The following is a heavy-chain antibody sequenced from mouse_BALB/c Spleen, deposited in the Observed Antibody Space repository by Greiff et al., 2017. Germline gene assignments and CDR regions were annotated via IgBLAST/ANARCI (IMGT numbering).Heavy chain of an antibody. CDR2: INPSSGYT. Sequence: VQLQQSAAELARPGASVKMSCKASGYTFTSYTMHWVKHRPGQGLEWIGYINPSSGYTEYNQKFKDKTTLTADKSSSTAYMQLSSLTSEDAAVYYCARGPYGYDGEEFAYWGQGTLVTVSA. J-gene: IGHJ3*01. V-gene: IGHV1-4*02. D-gene: IGHD2-2*01. CDR3: ARGPYGYDGEEFAY. CDR1: GYTFTSYT.